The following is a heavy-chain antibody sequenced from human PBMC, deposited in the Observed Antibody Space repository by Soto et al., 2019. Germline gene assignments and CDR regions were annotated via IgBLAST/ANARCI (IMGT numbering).Heavy chain of an antibody. Sequence: GASVKVSCKASGYTFSNYVISWVRQAPGQGLEWMGWISGYNGDTKYAQKVQGRVTMTIDTSTYTAYMELRSLTSDDTAIYYCAKNGQPPYYYYGMDVWG. V-gene: IGHV1-18*01. D-gene: IGHD2-8*01. CDR3: AKNGQPPYYYYGMDV. CDR1: GYTFSNYV. J-gene: IGHJ6*02. CDR2: ISGYNGDT.